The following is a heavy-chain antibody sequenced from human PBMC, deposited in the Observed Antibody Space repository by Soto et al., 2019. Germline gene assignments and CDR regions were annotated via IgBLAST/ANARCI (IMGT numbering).Heavy chain of an antibody. V-gene: IGHV3-30*18. CDR3: AKDLKRWELPPVPYYYGMDV. J-gene: IGHJ6*02. CDR1: GFTFSRYG. Sequence: PGGSLRLSCAASGFTFSRYGMHWVRQAPGKGLEWVAVISYDGSNKYYADSVKGRFTISRDNSKNTLYLQMNSLRAEDTAVYYCAKDLKRWELPPVPYYYGMDVWGQGTTVTVSS. CDR2: ISYDGSNK. D-gene: IGHD1-26*01.